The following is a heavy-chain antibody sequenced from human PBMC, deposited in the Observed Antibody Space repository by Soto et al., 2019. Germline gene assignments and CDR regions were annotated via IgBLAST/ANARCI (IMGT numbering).Heavy chain of an antibody. CDR2: IIPILGIA. CDR1: GGTFSSYT. D-gene: IGHD2-2*01. J-gene: IGHJ6*02. CDR3: ARRRYCSSTSCLYYYYYGMDV. Sequence: QVQLVQSGAEVKKPGSSVKVSCKASGGTFSSYTISWVRQAPGQGLEWMGRIIPILGIANYAQKFQGRVTITAEKSTSTAYMELSSLRSEDTAVYYCARRRYCSSTSCLYYYYYGMDVWGQGTTVTVSS. V-gene: IGHV1-69*02.